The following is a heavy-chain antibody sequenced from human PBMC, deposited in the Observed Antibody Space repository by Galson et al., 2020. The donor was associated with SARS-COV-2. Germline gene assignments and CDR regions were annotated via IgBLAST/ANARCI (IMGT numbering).Heavy chain of an antibody. CDR2: MNPNSGNT. D-gene: IGHD3-16*01. J-gene: IGHJ5*02. CDR1: GYTFTTYD. Sequence: ASVKVSCKASGYTFTTYDIIWVRQAAGQGLEWLGWMNPNSGNTGYAQKFQGRVTITRNTSISTAYMELSSLRSEDTAVYYCARRASKRVGVGWFDPWGQGTLVTVSS. CDR3: ARRASKRVGVGWFDP. V-gene: IGHV1-8*03.